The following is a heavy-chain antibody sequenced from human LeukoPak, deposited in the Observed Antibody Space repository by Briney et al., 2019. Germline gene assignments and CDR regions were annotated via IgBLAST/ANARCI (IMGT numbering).Heavy chain of an antibody. V-gene: IGHV3-13*01. Sequence: GGSLRLSCAASGFTFSSYEMHWVRQATGKGLEWVSGIGTAGDTYYPDSVKGRFTISREEDKNSLYLQMHSLRAGDTAVYYCVRDLTGENAFDIWGQGTMVTVSS. CDR1: GFTFSSYE. CDR3: VRDLTGENAFDI. D-gene: IGHD3-16*01. J-gene: IGHJ3*02. CDR2: IGTAGDT.